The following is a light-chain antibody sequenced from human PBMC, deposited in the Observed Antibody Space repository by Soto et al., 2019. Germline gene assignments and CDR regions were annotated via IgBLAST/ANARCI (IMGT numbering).Light chain of an antibody. Sequence: EIVLTQSPGTLSLSPGERATLSCRASQSVSANYLAWYQQKPGQAPRLLIYGASSRATGIPDRFSGSGSGTDFTLTISRLEPEDFAVYFCQQHGSPPFTFGPGTKVHI. CDR2: GAS. CDR1: QSVSANY. CDR3: QQHGSPPFT. V-gene: IGKV3-20*01. J-gene: IGKJ3*01.